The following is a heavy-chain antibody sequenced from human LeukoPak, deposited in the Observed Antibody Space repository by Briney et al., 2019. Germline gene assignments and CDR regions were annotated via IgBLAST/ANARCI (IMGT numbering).Heavy chain of an antibody. CDR3: ARGKPYYYGMDV. J-gene: IGHJ6*02. CDR2: INHSGST. Sequence: SETLSLTCAVYGGSFSGYYWSWIRQPPGKGLEWIGEINHSGSTNYNPSLKSRVTISVDTSKNQFSLKLSSVTAADMAVYYCARGKPYYYGMDVWGQGTTVTVSS. CDR1: GGSFSGYY. V-gene: IGHV4-34*01.